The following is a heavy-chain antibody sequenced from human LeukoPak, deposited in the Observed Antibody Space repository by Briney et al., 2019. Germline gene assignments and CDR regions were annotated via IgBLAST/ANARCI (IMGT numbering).Heavy chain of an antibody. CDR3: ARGYYDSSGYFGY. Sequence: PSETLSLTCAVYGGSFSGYYWSWIRQPPGKGLEWIGEINHSGSTNYNPSLKSRVTISVDTSKNQFSLKLSSVTAADTAVYYCARGYYDSSGYFGYWGQGTLVTVSS. CDR2: INHSGST. J-gene: IGHJ4*02. D-gene: IGHD3-22*01. CDR1: GGSFSGYY. V-gene: IGHV4-34*01.